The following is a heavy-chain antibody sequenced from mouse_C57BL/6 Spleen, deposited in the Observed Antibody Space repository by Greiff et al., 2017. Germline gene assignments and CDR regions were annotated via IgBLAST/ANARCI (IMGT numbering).Heavy chain of an antibody. V-gene: IGHV1-62-2*01. D-gene: IGHD1-1*01. CDR2: FYPGSGSI. Sequence: QVQLQQSGAELVKPGASVKLSCKASGYTFTEYTIHWVKQRSGQGLEWIGWFYPGSGSIKYNETFKDKATLTADKSSSTVYMGLSRLTSEDSAVYVWARHEDGITTVEAWFAYWGQGTLVTVSA. CDR3: ARHEDGITTVEAWFAY. CDR1: GYTFTEYT. J-gene: IGHJ3*01.